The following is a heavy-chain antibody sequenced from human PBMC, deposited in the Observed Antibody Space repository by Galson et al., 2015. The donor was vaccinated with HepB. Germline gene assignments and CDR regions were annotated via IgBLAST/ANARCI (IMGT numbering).Heavy chain of an antibody. D-gene: IGHD5-24*01. CDR3: AIQPFDGYNPDY. CDR1: GYSFTTYW. CDR2: IYPGDPDT. Sequence: QSGAEVKKPGESLKISCTGSGYSFTTYWIVWVRQMPGKVLEWMGIIYPGDPDTRYSPSFQGQVTISADKSISTAYLQWSSLKASDTAMYYCAIQPFDGYNPDYWGQGTLVTVSS. V-gene: IGHV5-51*01. J-gene: IGHJ4*02.